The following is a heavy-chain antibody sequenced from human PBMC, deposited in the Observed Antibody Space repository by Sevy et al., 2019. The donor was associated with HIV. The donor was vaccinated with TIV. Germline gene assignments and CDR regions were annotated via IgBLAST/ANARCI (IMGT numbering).Heavy chain of an antibody. J-gene: IGHJ6*02. V-gene: IGHV3-30-3*01. CDR2: ISYDGSNK. CDR3: ARVHEPKGFLNYYYYGMDV. CDR1: GFTFSSYA. D-gene: IGHD3-10*01. Sequence: GGSLRLSCAASGFTFSSYAMHWVRQAPGKGLEWVAVISYDGSNKYYADSVKGRFTISRDNSKNTLYPQMNSLRAEDTAVYYCARVHEPKGFLNYYYYGMDVWGQGTTVTVSS.